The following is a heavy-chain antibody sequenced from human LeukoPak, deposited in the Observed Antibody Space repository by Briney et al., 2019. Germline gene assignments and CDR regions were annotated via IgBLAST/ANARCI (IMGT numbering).Heavy chain of an antibody. CDR3: ARTRVGANTNDY. Sequence: GGSLRLSCAASGFTFSNYWMGWVRQAPGKGLEWVSSISSSSSYIYYADSVKGRFTIPRDNAKNSLYLQMNSLRAEDTAVYYCARTRVGANTNDYWGQGTLVSVSS. J-gene: IGHJ4*02. CDR1: GFTFSNYW. CDR2: ISSSSSYI. V-gene: IGHV3-21*01. D-gene: IGHD1-26*01.